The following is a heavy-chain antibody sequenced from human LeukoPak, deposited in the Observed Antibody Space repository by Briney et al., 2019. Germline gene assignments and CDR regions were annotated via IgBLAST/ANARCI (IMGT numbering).Heavy chain of an antibody. Sequence: ASVKVSCKVSGYTVTEFSMHWVRQAPGKGLERVGGFDPEDGETIYAHKFQGRVTMTEDTSTDTAYMELSSLRSEDTAVYDCARDAIVRRDGYNYAGWYFDLWGRGTLVTVSS. D-gene: IGHD5-24*01. CDR2: FDPEDGET. CDR3: ARDAIVRRDGYNYAGWYFDL. CDR1: GYTVTEFS. J-gene: IGHJ2*01. V-gene: IGHV1-24*01.